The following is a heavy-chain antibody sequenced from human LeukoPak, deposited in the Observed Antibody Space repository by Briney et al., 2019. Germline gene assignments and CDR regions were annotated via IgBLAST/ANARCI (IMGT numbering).Heavy chain of an antibody. CDR1: GGSISGYN. CDR2: IYYSGST. D-gene: IGHD2-21*02. V-gene: IGHV4-59*08. J-gene: IGHJ3*02. Sequence: SETLSLTSTVSGGSISGYNWSRIPQPPGKGLEWIGYIYYSGSTNYNLSLKSRVTISVDTSKNQFSLKLSSVTAADTAVYYCARLLPLSPDAFDIWGQGTMVTVSS. CDR3: ARLLPLSPDAFDI.